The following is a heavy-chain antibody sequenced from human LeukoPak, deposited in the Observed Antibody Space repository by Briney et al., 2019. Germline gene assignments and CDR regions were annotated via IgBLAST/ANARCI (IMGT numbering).Heavy chain of an antibody. V-gene: IGHV4-59*08. J-gene: IGHJ4*02. Sequence: SETLSLTCTVSGDSISSYYWSWIRQPPGKGLEWIGYIYYSGSTYYNPSLKSRVTISVDTSKNQFSLKLSSVTAADTAVYYCARSPVWGSPPDYWGQGTLVTVSS. CDR2: IYYSGST. CDR1: GDSISSYY. D-gene: IGHD3-16*01. CDR3: ARSPVWGSPPDY.